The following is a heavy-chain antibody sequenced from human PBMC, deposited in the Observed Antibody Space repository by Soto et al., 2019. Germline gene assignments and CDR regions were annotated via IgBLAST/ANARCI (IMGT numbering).Heavy chain of an antibody. D-gene: IGHD3-9*01. CDR3: AQTRTDILTGYYRVFEY. CDR2: IYWNDDK. V-gene: IGHV2-5*01. Sequence: QITLKESGPTLVKPTQTLTLTCTFSGFSLSTSGVGVGWIRQPPGKALEWLALIYWNDDKRYSPSLKSRLTITEDTSKNQVVLTMTNMDPVDTATYYCAQTRTDILTGYYRVFEYWGQGTLVTVSS. CDR1: GFSLSTSGVG. J-gene: IGHJ4*02.